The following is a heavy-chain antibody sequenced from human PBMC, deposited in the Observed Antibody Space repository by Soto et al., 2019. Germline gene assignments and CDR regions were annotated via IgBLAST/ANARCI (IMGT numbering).Heavy chain of an antibody. Sequence: QVQLQESGPGLVKPSQTLSLTCTVSGGSISSGGYYWSWIRQHPGKGLEWIGYIYYRGSTYYNQAIKRLVTISVDTSNNQSSLKLSSVTAADTAVYYCARTYCSGGSCYFGFDYWGQGTLVTVSS. V-gene: IGHV4-31*01. CDR1: GGSISSGGYY. D-gene: IGHD2-15*01. CDR3: ARTYCSGGSCYFGFDY. CDR2: IYYRGST. J-gene: IGHJ4*02.